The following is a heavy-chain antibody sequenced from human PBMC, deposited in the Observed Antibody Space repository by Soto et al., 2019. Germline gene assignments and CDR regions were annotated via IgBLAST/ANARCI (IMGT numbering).Heavy chain of an antibody. CDR3: ARDRSYYYDRSGYPFEF. CDR2: ISADNGDT. J-gene: IGHJ4*02. CDR1: GYTFDIYG. V-gene: IGHV1-18*01. Sequence: VASVNVSCKASGYTFDIYGISWVRQVPGKGPEWMGWISADNGDTKYAQRMQGRVTMTTDTATSTAYMELRSLRSDDTAVYYCARDRSYYYDRSGYPFEFWGQGYMVTVSS. D-gene: IGHD3-22*01.